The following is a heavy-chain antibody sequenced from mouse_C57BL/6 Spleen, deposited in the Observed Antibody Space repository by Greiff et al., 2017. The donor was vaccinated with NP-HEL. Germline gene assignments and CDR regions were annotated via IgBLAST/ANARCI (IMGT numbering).Heavy chain of an antibody. Sequence: QVQLKEPGAELVRPGSSVKLSCKASGYTFTSYWMHWVKQRPIQGLEWIGNIDPSDSETNYNQKFKDKATLTVDKSSSTAYMQLSSLTSEHSAVYYCARGIRNYYGSSYFDYWGQGTTLTVSS. V-gene: IGHV1-52*01. CDR2: IDPSDSET. CDR1: GYTFTSYW. J-gene: IGHJ2*01. D-gene: IGHD1-1*01. CDR3: ARGIRNYYGSSYFDY.